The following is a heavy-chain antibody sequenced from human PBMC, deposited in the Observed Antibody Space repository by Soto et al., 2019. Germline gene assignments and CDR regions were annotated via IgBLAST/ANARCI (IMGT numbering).Heavy chain of an antibody. CDR2: INPSGGST. D-gene: IGHD4-17*01. CDR3: ARDRSYGAYDY. J-gene: IGHJ4*02. V-gene: IGHV1-46*03. CDR1: GYTFTSYY. Sequence: ASVKVSCKATGYTFTSYYMHRVRQAPGQGLEWMGIINPSGGSTSYAQKFQGRVTMTRDTSTSTVYMELSSLRSEDTAVYYCARDRSYGAYDYWGQGTLVTVSS.